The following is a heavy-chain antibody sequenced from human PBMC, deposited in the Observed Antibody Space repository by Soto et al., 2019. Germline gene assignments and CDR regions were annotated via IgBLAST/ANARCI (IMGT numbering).Heavy chain of an antibody. J-gene: IGHJ6*02. D-gene: IGHD5-18*01. CDR1: GGTFSSYA. CDR3: ARYSVDTAMVDYYYYGMDV. Sequence: ASVKVSCKASGGTFSSYAISWVRQAPGQGLEWMGGIIPIFGTANYAQKFQGRVTITADESTSTAYMELSSLRSEDTAVYYCARYSVDTAMVDYYYYGMDVWGQGTTVTVSS. V-gene: IGHV1-69*13. CDR2: IIPIFGTA.